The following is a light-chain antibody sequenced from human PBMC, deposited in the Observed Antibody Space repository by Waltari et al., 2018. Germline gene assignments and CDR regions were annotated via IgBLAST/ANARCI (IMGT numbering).Light chain of an antibody. V-gene: IGKV3-11*01. J-gene: IGKJ4*01. CDR2: DAA. Sequence: EIVLTQSPVTVSLSPGERATLSCRASQNVDNYVAWYQQRPGQTPKLLIYDAANRATGVPARFSGSGSGTDFTLTISGLEPEDFAAYYCQQRSSLLPVTFGGGTKVEIK. CDR3: QQRSSLLPVT. CDR1: QNVDNY.